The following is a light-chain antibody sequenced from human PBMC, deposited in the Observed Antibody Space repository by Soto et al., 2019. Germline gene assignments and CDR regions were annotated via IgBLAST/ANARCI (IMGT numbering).Light chain of an antibody. Sequence: QSVLTQPPSVSGAPGQRVTISCTGSSSNIGAGYDVHWYQQLPGTDPKLLIYGNSNRPSGVPDQFSGSKSGTSASLAITGLQAEDAADYYCQSYDSSLSGYVFGTGTKLTVL. CDR3: QSYDSSLSGYV. CDR1: SSNIGAGYD. V-gene: IGLV1-40*01. CDR2: GNS. J-gene: IGLJ1*01.